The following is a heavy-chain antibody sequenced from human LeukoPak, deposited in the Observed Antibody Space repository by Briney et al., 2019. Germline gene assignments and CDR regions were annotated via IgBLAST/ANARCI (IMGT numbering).Heavy chain of an antibody. J-gene: IGHJ3*02. V-gene: IGHV1-18*01. CDR2: ISTYNGNT. D-gene: IGHD6-19*01. Sequence: ASVKVSCKASGGTFSSYAITWVRQAPGQGLEWMGWISTYNGNTNYTQNLQGRVTMTTDTSTSTAYMELRSLRSDDTAVYYCARCLRYSSGWSGAFDMWGQGTMVTVSS. CDR3: ARCLRYSSGWSGAFDM. CDR1: GGTFSSYA.